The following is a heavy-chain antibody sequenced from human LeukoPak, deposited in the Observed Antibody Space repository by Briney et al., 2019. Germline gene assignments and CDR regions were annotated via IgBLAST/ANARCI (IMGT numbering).Heavy chain of an antibody. CDR2: ISSSGSTI. CDR1: GFTFSDYY. CDR3: ASRGLTSSSWYWFDP. Sequence: SGGSLRLSCAASGFTFSDYYMSWIRQAPGKGLEWVSYISSSGSTIYYADSVKGRFTISRDNSKNTLYLQMNSLRAEDTAVYYCASRGLTSSSWYWFDPWGQGTLVTVSS. J-gene: IGHJ5*02. V-gene: IGHV3-11*01. D-gene: IGHD6-13*01.